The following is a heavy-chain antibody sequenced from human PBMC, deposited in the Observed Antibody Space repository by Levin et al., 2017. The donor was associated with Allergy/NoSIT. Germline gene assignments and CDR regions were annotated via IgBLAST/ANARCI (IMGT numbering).Heavy chain of an antibody. J-gene: IGHJ4*02. CDR1: GFTFSHIW. Sequence: GESLKISCVAASGFTFSHIWMSWVRQAPGKGLEWVGRIKSDGGTPDYAAPVKGRFTISRDDSKNTVFLQMNSLITEDTAVYYCTTNWNFDSWGQGTLVTVSS. D-gene: IGHD1-1*01. V-gene: IGHV3-15*01. CDR3: TTNWNFDS. CDR2: IKSDGGTP.